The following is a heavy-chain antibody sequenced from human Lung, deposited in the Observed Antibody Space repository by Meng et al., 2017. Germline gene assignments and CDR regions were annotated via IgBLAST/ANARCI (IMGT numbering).Heavy chain of an antibody. D-gene: IGHD4-11*01. CDR3: ARGPTTMAHDFDY. J-gene: IGHJ4*02. CDR2: INHSGST. Sequence: QAQRQQWGAGLLQPSETLSLTCVVSGGSFSDYYWSWIRQPPGKGLEWIGEINHSGSTNYNPSLESRATISVDTSQNNLSLKLSSVTAADSAVYYCARGPTTMAHDFDYWGQGTLVTVSS. CDR1: GGSFSDYY. V-gene: IGHV4-34*01.